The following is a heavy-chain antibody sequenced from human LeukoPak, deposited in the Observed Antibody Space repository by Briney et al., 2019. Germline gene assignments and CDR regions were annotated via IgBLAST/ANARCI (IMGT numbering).Heavy chain of an antibody. Sequence: GRSLRLSCAASGYPLSSYDAHCVRDAPGKGVEWVADISYEGSNKYYADSVKRRFTISRDTSKNTLYLQMNSLKTKNTTVYYCARESSGYYLDYWGQGTLVTVSS. D-gene: IGHD3-22*01. CDR2: ISYEGSNK. J-gene: IGHJ4*02. V-gene: IGHV3-30-3*01. CDR3: ARESSGYYLDY. CDR1: GYPLSSYD.